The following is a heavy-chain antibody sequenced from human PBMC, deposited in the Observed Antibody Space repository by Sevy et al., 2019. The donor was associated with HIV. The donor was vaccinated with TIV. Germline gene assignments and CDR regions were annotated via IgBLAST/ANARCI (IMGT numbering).Heavy chain of an antibody. CDR1: GFSLSTSGVG. V-gene: IGHV2-5*01. Sequence: SGPTLVKPTQTPTLTCTFSGFSLSTSGVGVGWIRQPPGKALEWLALIYWNDDKRYSPSLKSRLTITKDTSKNQVVLTMTNMDPVDTATYYCAHRQGYYYDSSGYFDYWGQGTLVTVSS. CDR2: IYWNDDK. CDR3: AHRQGYYYDSSGYFDY. J-gene: IGHJ4*02. D-gene: IGHD3-22*01.